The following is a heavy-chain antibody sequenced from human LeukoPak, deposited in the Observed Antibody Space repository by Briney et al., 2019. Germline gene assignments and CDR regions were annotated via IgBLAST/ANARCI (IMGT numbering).Heavy chain of an antibody. D-gene: IGHD3-3*01. CDR1: GYTFTSYG. V-gene: IGHV1-18*01. CDR2: ISAYNGNT. CDR3: ARARRGYYDFWSGYSQYYYYYMDV. Sequence: ASVKVSCKASGYTFTSYGISWVRQAPGQGLEWMGWISAYNGNTNYAQKLQGRVTMTTDTSTSTAYMELRSLRSDDTAVYYCARARRGYYDFWSGYSQYYYYYMDVWGKGTTVTVSS. J-gene: IGHJ6*03.